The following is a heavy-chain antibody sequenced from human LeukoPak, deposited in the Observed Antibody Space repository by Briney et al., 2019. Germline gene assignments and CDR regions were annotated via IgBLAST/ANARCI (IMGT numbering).Heavy chain of an antibody. Sequence: GGSLRLSCAASGFNFSSYGIHWVRQAPGKGLEWVAVISYDGSNKYYADSVKGRFTISSDNSKNTLYLQMNSLRGEDTAGYYCAKDLARYDCVGAEFDYWGQRTLVTVSS. D-gene: IGHD2-21*02. CDR1: GFNFSSYG. CDR3: AKDLARYDCVGAEFDY. CDR2: ISYDGSNK. V-gene: IGHV3-30*18. J-gene: IGHJ4*02.